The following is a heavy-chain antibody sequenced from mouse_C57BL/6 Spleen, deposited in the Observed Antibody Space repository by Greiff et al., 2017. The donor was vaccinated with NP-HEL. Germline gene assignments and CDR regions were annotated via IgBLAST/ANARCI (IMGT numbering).Heavy chain of an antibody. D-gene: IGHD2-2*01. CDR3: ARRGDYYGYTWFAY. J-gene: IGHJ3*01. CDR2: LNPGSGGT. CDR1: GYAFTNYL. V-gene: IGHV1-54*01. Sequence: VQLQQSGAELVRPGTSVKVSCKASGYAFTNYLIEWVKQRPGQGLEWIGVLNPGSGGTNYNEKFKGKATLTADKSSSTAYMQLSSLTSEDSAVYFCARRGDYYGYTWFAYWGQGTLVTISA.